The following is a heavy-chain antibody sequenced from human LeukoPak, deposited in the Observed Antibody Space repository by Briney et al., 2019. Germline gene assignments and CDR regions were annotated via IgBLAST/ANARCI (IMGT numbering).Heavy chain of an antibody. Sequence: GGSLRLSCAASGFTFSSYSMNWVRQAPGKGLEWVSSISSSSSYIYYADSVKGRFTISRDNAKNSLYLQMNSLRAEDTAVYYCARADSTKWSVFDYWGQGTLVTVSS. CDR1: GFTFSSYS. V-gene: IGHV3-21*01. D-gene: IGHD2-8*01. CDR3: ARADSTKWSVFDY. J-gene: IGHJ4*02. CDR2: ISSSSSYI.